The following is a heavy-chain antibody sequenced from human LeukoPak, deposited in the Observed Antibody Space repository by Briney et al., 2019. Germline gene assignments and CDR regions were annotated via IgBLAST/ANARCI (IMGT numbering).Heavy chain of an antibody. CDR1: GFTFSNAW. CDR3: AKDFYWQQLVALTFEY. V-gene: IGHV3-15*01. CDR2: IKSKTDGGTT. J-gene: IGHJ4*02. Sequence: GGSLRLSCAASGFTFSNAWMSWVRQAPGKGLEWVGRIKSKTDGGTTDYAAPVKGRFTISRDDSKNTLYLQMNSLRAEDTAVYYCAKDFYWQQLVALTFEYWGQGILVTVSS. D-gene: IGHD6-13*01.